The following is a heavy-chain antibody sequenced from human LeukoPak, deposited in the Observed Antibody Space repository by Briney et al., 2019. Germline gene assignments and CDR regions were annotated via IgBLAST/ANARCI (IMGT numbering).Heavy chain of an antibody. CDR2: IYHSGST. CDR1: GGSISSSNW. Sequence: SETLSLTCAVSGGSISSSNWWSWVRQPPGKGLEWTGEIYHSGSTNYNPSLKSQVTISVDKSKNQFSLKLSSVTAADTAVYYCARLEKTYGDRYYYYYGMDVWGQGTTVTVSS. D-gene: IGHD4-17*01. J-gene: IGHJ6*02. CDR3: ARLEKTYGDRYYYYYGMDV. V-gene: IGHV4-4*02.